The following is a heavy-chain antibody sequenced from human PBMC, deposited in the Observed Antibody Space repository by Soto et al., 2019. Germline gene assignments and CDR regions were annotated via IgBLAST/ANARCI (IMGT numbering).Heavy chain of an antibody. J-gene: IGHJ4*02. D-gene: IGHD6-6*01. CDR2: IIPIFGTA. V-gene: IGHV1-69*06. Sequence: SVKVSCKASAGTFSSYAISWVRQAPGQGLEWMGGIIPIFGTANYAQKFQGRVTITADKSTSTAYMELSSLRSEDTAVYYCARAGLSSSSLYYFDYWGQGTLVTVSS. CDR3: ARAGLSSSSLYYFDY. CDR1: AGTFSSYA.